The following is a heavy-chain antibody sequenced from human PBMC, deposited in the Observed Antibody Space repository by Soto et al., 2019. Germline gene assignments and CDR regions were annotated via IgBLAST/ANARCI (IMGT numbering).Heavy chain of an antibody. D-gene: IGHD3-22*01. CDR1: GYSFAGYW. CDR2: IDPSDSQT. CDR3: ARQIYDSDTGPNFQYYFDS. V-gene: IGHV5-10-1*01. J-gene: IGHJ4*02. Sequence: PGESLKISCKGSGYSFAGYWITWVRQKPGKGLEWMGRIDPSDSQTYYSPSVRGHVTISATKSITTVFLQWSSLRASDTAMYYCARQIYDSDTGPNFQYYFDSWGQGTPVTVS.